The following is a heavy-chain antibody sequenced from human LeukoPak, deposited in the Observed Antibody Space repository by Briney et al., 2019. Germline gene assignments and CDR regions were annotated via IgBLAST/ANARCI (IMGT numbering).Heavy chain of an antibody. CDR3: AREHFDFWSGPLFDY. Sequence: GGSLRLSCEASDFAFSRHSMHWVRRVPGKGLVWVSRIYHDGSGIAYADSVKGRFTISRDNAKNTLYLQMDSLRAEDTAVYYCAREHFDFWSGPLFDYWGQGMLVTVSS. CDR1: DFAFSRHS. J-gene: IGHJ4*01. CDR2: IYHDGSGI. V-gene: IGHV3-74*01. D-gene: IGHD3-3*01.